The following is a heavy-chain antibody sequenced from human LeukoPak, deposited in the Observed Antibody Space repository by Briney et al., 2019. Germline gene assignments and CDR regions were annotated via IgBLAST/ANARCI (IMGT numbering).Heavy chain of an antibody. CDR3: ARMYYDFWSGYTRHYYGMDV. CDR2: IYPGDSDT. Sequence: GESLKISCKGSGYSFTSYWIGWVRQMPGKGLEWMGIIYPGDSDTRYSPSFQGQVTISADKSISTAYLQWSSLKASDTAMYYCARMYYDFWSGYTRHYYGMDVWGQGTTVTVSS. V-gene: IGHV5-51*01. CDR1: GYSFTSYW. D-gene: IGHD3-3*01. J-gene: IGHJ6*02.